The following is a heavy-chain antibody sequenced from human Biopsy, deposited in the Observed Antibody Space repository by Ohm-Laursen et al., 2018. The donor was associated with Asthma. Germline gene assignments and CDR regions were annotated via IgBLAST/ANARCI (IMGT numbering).Heavy chain of an antibody. Sequence: SLRLSCSASGFVFSQSGMHWVRQAPGKELEWVALISSDGHNKYYKDSVKGRFTISRDNSKLRLYLEINSLRVEDSAVYYCARESGQDSGGTGAFDRWGQGIMVAVSS. J-gene: IGHJ3*02. CDR1: GFVFSQSG. CDR2: ISSDGHNK. CDR3: ARESGQDSGGTGAFDR. D-gene: IGHD4-23*01. V-gene: IGHV3-30*03.